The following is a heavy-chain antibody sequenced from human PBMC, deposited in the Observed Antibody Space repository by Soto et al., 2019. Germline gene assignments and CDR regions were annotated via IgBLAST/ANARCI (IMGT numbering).Heavy chain of an antibody. CDR2: ISHDGSNQ. CDR3: AKETRSRAVTATRVNGMDV. V-gene: IGHV3-30*18. CDR1: GFSFSDFG. J-gene: IGHJ6*02. D-gene: IGHD2-21*02. Sequence: QVQLVESGGGVVQPGRSLRLSCAPSGFSFSDFGMHWVRQAPGKGLEWVAAISHDGSNQYYGDSVKGRFSISRDHSNNRLYLQMNNLKVEDSAIHFCAKETRSRAVTATRVNGMDVWGQGTTVTVSS.